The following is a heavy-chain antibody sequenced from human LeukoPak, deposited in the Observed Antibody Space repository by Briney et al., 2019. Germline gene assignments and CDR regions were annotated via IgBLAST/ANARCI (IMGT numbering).Heavy chain of an antibody. CDR2: ISSSSSYI. Sequence: KTGGSLRLSCAASGFTFSSYSMNWVRQAPGKGLEWVSSISSSSSYIYYADSVKGRFTISRDNAKNSLYLQMNSLRAEDTAVYYCARVGAVVGNWFDPWGQGTLVTVSS. V-gene: IGHV3-21*01. CDR3: ARVGAVVGNWFDP. CDR1: GFTFSSYS. J-gene: IGHJ5*02. D-gene: IGHD2-15*01.